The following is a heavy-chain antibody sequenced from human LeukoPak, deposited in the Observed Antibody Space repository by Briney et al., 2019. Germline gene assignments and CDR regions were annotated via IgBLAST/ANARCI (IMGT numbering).Heavy chain of an antibody. CDR2: IISDWSST. D-gene: IGHD2-15*01. V-gene: IGHV3-74*01. CDR3: ARLGFYCSGGSCYNAPFDS. J-gene: IGHJ4*02. CDR1: GFTFSSYW. Sequence: PGGSLRFSCAAAGFTFSSYWMHWVRQAPGKGLVLVSRIISDWSSTNYADSVKGRFTISRDNAKNTPYLRINSLRAEATAVYYCARLGFYCSGGSCYNAPFDSWGQGTLVTVSS.